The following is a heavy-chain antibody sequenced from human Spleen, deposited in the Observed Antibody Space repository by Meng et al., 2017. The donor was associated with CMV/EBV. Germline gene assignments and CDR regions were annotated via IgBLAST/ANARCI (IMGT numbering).Heavy chain of an antibody. Sequence: GESLKISCVASGFTFSSYDMNWVRQAPGKGLEWVSSISSSSRYIYYADSVKGRFTISRDNAKNSLYLQMNSLRAEDTAVYYCARVELWFGVTLTSGYYGMDVWGQGTTVPSP. D-gene: IGHD3-10*01. V-gene: IGHV3-21*01. CDR2: ISSSSRYI. CDR1: GFTFSSYD. CDR3: ARVELWFGVTLTSGYYGMDV. J-gene: IGHJ6*02.